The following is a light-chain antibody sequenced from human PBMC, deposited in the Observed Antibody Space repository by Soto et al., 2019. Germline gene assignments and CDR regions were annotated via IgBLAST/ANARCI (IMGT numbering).Light chain of an antibody. V-gene: IGKV3-15*01. CDR3: QQHNARPWT. J-gene: IGKJ1*01. CDR2: GAS. Sequence: IVLTQSPGTLSLSPGERATLSCRASQSVRSHLAGYQQKPGQAPRLLIYGASTRATGIPARFSGSGSGTEITLTTISRQADDDVVYYCQQHNARPWTFGQGTKVDIK. CDR1: QSVRSH.